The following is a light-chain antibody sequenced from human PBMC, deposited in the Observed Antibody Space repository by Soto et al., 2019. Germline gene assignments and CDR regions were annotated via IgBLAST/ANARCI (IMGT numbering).Light chain of an antibody. J-gene: IGLJ1*01. Sequence: QSVLTQPASVSGSPGQSITISCTGTSSDVGGYNYVSWYQQYSGKAPKLMIYEVSNRPSGVSNRFSGSKSGNTAALTISGLKAEDEADYYGSSYTLGSALYVFGTGTQLTVL. V-gene: IGLV2-14*01. CDR3: SSYTLGSALYV. CDR2: EVS. CDR1: SSDVGGYNY.